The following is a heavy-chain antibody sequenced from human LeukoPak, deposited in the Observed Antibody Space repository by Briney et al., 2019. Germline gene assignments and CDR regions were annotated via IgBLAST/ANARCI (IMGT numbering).Heavy chain of an antibody. CDR2: ISPGGGWT. V-gene: IGHV1-46*01. J-gene: IGHJ4*02. D-gene: IGHD6-19*01. CDR3: ARSIAVDNPHFDF. Sequence: RASVKVSCKASGYTFTSYGISWVRQAPGQGLEWMGIISPGGGWTTYAQKLQGRLTMTWDTSTSTVYMDLSSLRSEDTAVYYCARSIAVDNPHFDFWGQGTLVTVSS. CDR1: GYTFTSYG.